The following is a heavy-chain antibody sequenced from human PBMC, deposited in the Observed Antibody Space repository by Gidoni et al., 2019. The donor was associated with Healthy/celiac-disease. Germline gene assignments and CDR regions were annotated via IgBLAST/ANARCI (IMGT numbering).Heavy chain of an antibody. CDR2: IYYSGST. J-gene: IGHJ6*02. V-gene: IGHV4-59*01. CDR3: ARSGADILTGYYSDQNYYYYYGMDV. Sequence: QVQLQESGPGLVKPSETLSLTCTVSGGSISSYYWSWIRQPPGQGLEWLGYIYYSGSTNYNPSLKSRVTISVDTSKNQFSLKLSSVTAADTAVYYCARSGADILTGYYSDQNYYYYYGMDVWGQGTTVTVSS. CDR1: GGSISSYY. D-gene: IGHD3-9*01.